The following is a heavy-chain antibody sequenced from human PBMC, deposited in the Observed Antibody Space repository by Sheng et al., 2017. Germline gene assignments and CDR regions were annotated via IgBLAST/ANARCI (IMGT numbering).Heavy chain of an antibody. CDR1: GFHLSVAMA. V-gene: IGHV3-30*02. Sequence: QVQLVESGGGVVQPGGSLRLSCAASGFHLSVAMAXTGSARLQARGWEWVAFIRYDGSINTNADSVKGRFTISRDNSKNTLYLQMNSLRAEDTAVYYCAKDRRAIEQWKVYYYMDVWGKGTTVTVSS. CDR2: IRYDGSI. CDR3: AKDRRAIEQWKVYYYMDV. J-gene: IGHJ6*03. D-gene: IGHD1-1*01.